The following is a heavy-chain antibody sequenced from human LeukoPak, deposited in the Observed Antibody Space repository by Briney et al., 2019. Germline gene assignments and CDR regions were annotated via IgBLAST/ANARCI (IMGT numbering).Heavy chain of an antibody. CDR2: IKQDGGEK. V-gene: IGHV3-7*03. Sequence: GGSLRLSCTASVFIFSGSWMAWIRQAPGKGLEWVANIKQDGGEKYYVDSVKGRFTISRDNAKNSLYLQMNSLRVEDTAVYYCARDGRPLDYWGQGTLVTVSS. CDR1: VFIFSGSW. J-gene: IGHJ4*02. CDR3: ARDGRPLDY.